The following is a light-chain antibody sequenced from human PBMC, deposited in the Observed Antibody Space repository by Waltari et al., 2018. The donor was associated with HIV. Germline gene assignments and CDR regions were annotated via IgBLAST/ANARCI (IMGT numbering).Light chain of an antibody. CDR3: SAYGGNYNRLL. Sequence: QSALTQPPSASGSPGQSVTISCTGTSGDVGNYNYVSWYQQHPGKAPKLIMFDVNERPAGVPERFFGSKSVNAASLTVTGRQADDEADYFCSAYGGNYNRLLFGGGTKLTVL. CDR1: SGDVGNYNY. CDR2: DVN. J-gene: IGLJ2*01. V-gene: IGLV2-8*01.